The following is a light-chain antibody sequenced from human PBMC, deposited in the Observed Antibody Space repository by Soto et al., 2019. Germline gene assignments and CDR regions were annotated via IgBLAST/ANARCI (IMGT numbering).Light chain of an antibody. J-gene: IGLJ1*01. CDR1: SSDVGSYNR. CDR2: EVS. Sequence: QSALTQPPSVSGSPGQSVALSCTGTSSDVGSYNRVSWYQQPPGAAPKLMIYEVSNRPSGVPDRFSGSKSGNTASLTISGLQAEDEADYYCNSYTGSSTYVFGTGTKLTAL. CDR3: NSYTGSSTYV. V-gene: IGLV2-18*02.